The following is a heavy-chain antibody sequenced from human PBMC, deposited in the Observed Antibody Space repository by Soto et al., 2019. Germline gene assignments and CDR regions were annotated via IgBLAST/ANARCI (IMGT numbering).Heavy chain of an antibody. V-gene: IGHV4-59*01. D-gene: IGHD3-10*01. CDR3: ARDGYDGSGSPYPAY. CDR2: IYYLGST. J-gene: IGHJ4*02. CDR1: GGSMSEYF. Sequence: SETLSLTCSVSGGSMSEYFWSWIRQSPGKGLEWIGYIYYLGSTDYNPSLKSRVTISVETSKRQFSLRLTSVTAADTAVYYCARDGYDGSGSPYPAYWGPGTRVTV.